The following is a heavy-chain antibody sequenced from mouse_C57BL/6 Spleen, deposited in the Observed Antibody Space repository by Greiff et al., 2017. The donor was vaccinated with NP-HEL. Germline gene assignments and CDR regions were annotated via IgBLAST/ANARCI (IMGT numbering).Heavy chain of an antibody. CDR3: ARNWDGYYVRVAMDY. CDR1: GFSLTSYG. J-gene: IGHJ4*01. Sequence: QVQLKQSGPGLVQPSQSLSITCTVSGFSLTSYGVHWVRQSPGKGLEWLGVIWSGGSTGYNAAFISRLSISKDNSKSQVFFKMNSLQADDTAIYYCARNWDGYYVRVAMDYWGQGTSVTVSS. D-gene: IGHD2-3*01. CDR2: IWSGGST. V-gene: IGHV2-2*01.